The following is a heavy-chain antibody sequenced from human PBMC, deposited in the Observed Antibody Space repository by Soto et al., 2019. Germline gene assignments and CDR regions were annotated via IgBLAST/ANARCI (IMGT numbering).Heavy chain of an antibody. J-gene: IGHJ6*02. CDR2: IIPIPGTA. CDR3: ARSQGSSTSLEIYYYYYYGMDD. CDR1: GGTFGSYA. V-gene: IGHV1-69*01. Sequence: QVQLVQSGAEVKKPGSSVKVSCKASGGTFGSYAISWVRQAPGQGLEWMGGIIPIPGTANYAQKFQGTVTIAADESTSTAYMELSTLRSEDTAVYYCARSQGSSTSLEIYYYYYYGMDDWGQGTMVTVSS. D-gene: IGHD2-2*01.